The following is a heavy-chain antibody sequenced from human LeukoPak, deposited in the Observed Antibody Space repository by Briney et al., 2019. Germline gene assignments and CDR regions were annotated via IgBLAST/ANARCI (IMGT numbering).Heavy chain of an antibody. CDR2: IYHSGST. V-gene: IGHV4-30-2*01. Sequence: SETLSLTCAVSGGSTSSGGYSWSWIRQPPGKGLEWIGYIYHSGSTYYNPSLKSRVTISVDRSKDQFSLKLSSVTAADTAVYYCARVLLWFGDPSWFDPWGQGTLVTVSS. CDR3: ARVLLWFGDPSWFDP. J-gene: IGHJ5*02. CDR1: GGSTSSGGYS. D-gene: IGHD3-10*01.